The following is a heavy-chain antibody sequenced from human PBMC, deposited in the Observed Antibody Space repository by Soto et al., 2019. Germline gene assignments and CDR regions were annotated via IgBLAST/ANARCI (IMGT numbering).Heavy chain of an antibody. V-gene: IGHV3-30*18. Sequence: QVQLVESGGGVVQPGRSLRLSCAASGFTFSSYGMHWVRQAPGKGLEWVAVISYDGSNKYYADSVKGRFTISRDNSKNTLYLQMNRLRAEDTAVYYCAKGVVPAAIMTNWFDPWGQGTLVTVSS. J-gene: IGHJ5*02. D-gene: IGHD2-2*02. CDR1: GFTFSSYG. CDR2: ISYDGSNK. CDR3: AKGVVPAAIMTNWFDP.